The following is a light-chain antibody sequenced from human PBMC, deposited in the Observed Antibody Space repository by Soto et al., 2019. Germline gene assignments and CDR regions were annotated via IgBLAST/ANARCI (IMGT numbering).Light chain of an antibody. CDR1: QSVSST. J-gene: IGKJ2*01. V-gene: IGKV3-15*01. Sequence: EIVMTQSPAALSVSPGERATLSCRASQSVSSTLAWYQQKPGQAPRLLLHGASTRATGIPARFSGGGSGTEFTLTISSLQSEDFAVYYCQQYNNWPYTFGQGTKLEIK. CDR2: GAS. CDR3: QQYNNWPYT.